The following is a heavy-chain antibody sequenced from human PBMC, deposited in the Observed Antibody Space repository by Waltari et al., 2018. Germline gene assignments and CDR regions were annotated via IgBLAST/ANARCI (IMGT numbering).Heavy chain of an antibody. Sequence: QVQLVQSGAEVKKPGASVKVSCKASGYTFTSYDITWVRQATGQGLECMGWMNPNSGNTGYAQKFQGRVTMTRNTSISTAYMELSSLRSEDTAVYYCARKLAATRLVDYNWFDPWGQGTLVTVSS. D-gene: IGHD2-15*01. CDR2: MNPNSGNT. V-gene: IGHV1-8*01. J-gene: IGHJ5*02. CDR3: ARKLAATRLVDYNWFDP. CDR1: GYTFTSYD.